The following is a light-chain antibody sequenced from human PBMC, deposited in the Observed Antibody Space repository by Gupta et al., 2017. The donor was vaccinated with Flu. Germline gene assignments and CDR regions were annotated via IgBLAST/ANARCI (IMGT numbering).Light chain of an antibody. CDR3: QQRSNWPPLT. J-gene: IGKJ4*01. V-gene: IGKV3-11*01. CDR2: DAS. CDR1: QSVSSS. Sequence: ATLSLSPGERATLSCRASQSVSSSLAWYQQKPGQAPRLLIYDASNRATGIPARFSGSGSGTDFTLTITSREPEDFAVYYCQQRSNWPPLTFGGGTKVEIK.